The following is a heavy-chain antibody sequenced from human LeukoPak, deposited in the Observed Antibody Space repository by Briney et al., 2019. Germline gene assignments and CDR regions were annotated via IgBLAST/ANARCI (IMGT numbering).Heavy chain of an antibody. V-gene: IGHV1-8*01. D-gene: IGHD1-26*01. Sequence: GASLRVSCKAAVYTFASYDINCVGQAAGHGLGWRGWMDANSVNTGYAQKCQCRVTMTWNTSISRAYIALSCLICEHPARYYCAGAWSGGPKYFQHWGQGTLVTVSS. CDR2: MDANSVNT. CDR1: VYTFASYD. J-gene: IGHJ1*01. CDR3: AGAWSGGPKYFQH.